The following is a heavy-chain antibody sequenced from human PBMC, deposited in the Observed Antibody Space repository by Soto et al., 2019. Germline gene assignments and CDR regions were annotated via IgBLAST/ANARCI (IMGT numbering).Heavy chain of an antibody. CDR1: GYTFTSYG. CDR3: ARDAAYDSSGYPAYFDY. D-gene: IGHD3-22*01. CDR2: ISAYNGNT. V-gene: IGHV1-18*01. J-gene: IGHJ4*02. Sequence: ASVKVSCKASGYTFTSYGISWVRQAPGQGLEWMGWISAYNGNTNYAQKLQGRVTMTTDTSTSTAYMELRSLRSDDTAVYYCARDAAYDSSGYPAYFDYWGQGTLVTVSS.